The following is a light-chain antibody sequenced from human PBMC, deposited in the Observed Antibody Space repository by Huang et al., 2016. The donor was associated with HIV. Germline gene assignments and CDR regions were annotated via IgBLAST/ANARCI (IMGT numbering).Light chain of an antibody. Sequence: EIVLTQSPATLSLSPGERATLSCRANQSVSRYVAWYQQKPGQAPRLLIYDASNRATGIPARFSGSGSGTYFTLTISSLEPEDCAVYYCQQRSNWFLTFGGGTKVEIK. CDR2: DAS. V-gene: IGKV3-11*01. CDR1: QSVSRY. J-gene: IGKJ4*01. CDR3: QQRSNWFLT.